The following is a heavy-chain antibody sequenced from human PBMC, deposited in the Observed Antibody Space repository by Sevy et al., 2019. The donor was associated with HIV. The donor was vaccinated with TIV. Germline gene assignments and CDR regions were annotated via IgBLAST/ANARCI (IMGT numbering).Heavy chain of an antibody. V-gene: IGHV3-21*01. CDR3: AREACSSTSCPLYYYYYGMDV. J-gene: IGHJ6*02. D-gene: IGHD2-2*01. CDR1: GFTFSSYS. CDR2: ISSSSSYI. Sequence: GGSLRLSCAASGFTFSSYSMNWVRQAPGKGLEWVSYISSSSSYIYYADSVKDRFTISRDNAKNSLYLQMNSLRAEDTAVYYCAREACSSTSCPLYYYYYGMDVWDQGTTVTVSS.